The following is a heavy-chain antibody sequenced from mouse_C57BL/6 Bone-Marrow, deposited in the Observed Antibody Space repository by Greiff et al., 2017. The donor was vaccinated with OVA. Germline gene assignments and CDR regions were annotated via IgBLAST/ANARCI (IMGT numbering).Heavy chain of an antibody. Sequence: EVQRVESGGGLVQSGRSLRLSCATSGFTFSDFYMEWVRQAPGKGLEWIAASRNKANDYTKEYSASVKGRFIVSTDTSQSILYLQMNALRAGDTAIYYFARDQATLDYWGQGTTLTVSS. CDR2: SRNKANDYTK. J-gene: IGHJ2*01. D-gene: IGHD3-2*02. CDR3: ARDQATLDY. V-gene: IGHV7-1*01. CDR1: GFTFSDFY.